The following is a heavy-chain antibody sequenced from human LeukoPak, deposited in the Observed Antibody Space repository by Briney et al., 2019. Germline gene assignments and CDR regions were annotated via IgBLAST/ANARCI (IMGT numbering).Heavy chain of an antibody. CDR1: GGSIRSSYYY. J-gene: IGHJ4*02. CDR3: ARALPQSNNFDY. Sequence: KPSETLSLTCTVSGGSIRSSYYYWGWIRQPPGKGLEWIGSIYDSGSTYYNPSLKSRVTISVDTSKNQFSLKLNSVTAADTAVYYCARALPQSNNFDYWGQGTLVTVSS. CDR2: IYDSGST. V-gene: IGHV4-39*07.